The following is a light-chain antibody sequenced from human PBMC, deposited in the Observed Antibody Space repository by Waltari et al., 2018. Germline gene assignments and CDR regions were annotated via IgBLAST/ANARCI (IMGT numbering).Light chain of an antibody. CDR3: QAWDSNTVV. CDR1: NLGDKN. V-gene: IGLV3-1*01. J-gene: IGLJ3*02. CDR2: KND. Sequence: SYELTQPPSVSVSPGQTASITCSGDNLGDKNVCWYQQKPGQSPVVVMYKNDRRPSGIPGRLSGSNAGYTATLTISGSQAMDEADYYCQAWDSNTVVFGGGTKLTVL.